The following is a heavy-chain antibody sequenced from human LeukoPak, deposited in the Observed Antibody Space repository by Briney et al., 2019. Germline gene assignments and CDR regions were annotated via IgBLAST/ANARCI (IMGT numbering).Heavy chain of an antibody. J-gene: IGHJ4*02. CDR2: INAGNGNT. Sequence: GASVKVSCKASGYTFTSYAMHWVRQAPGQRLEWMGWINAGNGNTKYSQKFQGRVTITADKSTSTAYMELSSLRSEDTAVYYCASRYYYDSSGYYYRSFDYWGQGTLVTVSS. D-gene: IGHD3-22*01. CDR1: GYTFTSYA. V-gene: IGHV1-3*01. CDR3: ASRYYYDSSGYYYRSFDY.